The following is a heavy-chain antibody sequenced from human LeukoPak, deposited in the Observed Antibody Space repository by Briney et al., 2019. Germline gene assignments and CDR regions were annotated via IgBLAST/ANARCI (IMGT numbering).Heavy chain of an antibody. CDR2: IYTSGST. Sequence: PSETLSLTCTVSSGSISSYYWSWIRQPAGKGLEWIGRIYTSGSTNYNPSLKSRVTISVDTSKNQFSLKLSSVTAADTAVYYCARGGDFWSGSRFDIWGQGTMVTVSS. V-gene: IGHV4-4*07. CDR1: SGSISSYY. CDR3: ARGGDFWSGSRFDI. J-gene: IGHJ3*02. D-gene: IGHD3-3*01.